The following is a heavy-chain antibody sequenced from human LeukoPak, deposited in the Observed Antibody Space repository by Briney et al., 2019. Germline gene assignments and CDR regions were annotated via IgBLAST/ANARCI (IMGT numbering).Heavy chain of an antibody. CDR3: ARGLNRLDY. J-gene: IGHJ4*02. V-gene: IGHV6-1*01. CDR1: GDIITSNSAA. CDR2: TYYRSKYYN. Sequence: SQTLSLTCAISGDIITSNSAAWRWISQSPSRGLEWLERTYYRSKYYNDYAVPVKIRITINPDTSKHQFSLQLNSVTPKDSAVYYCARGLNRLDYWRQGTLV.